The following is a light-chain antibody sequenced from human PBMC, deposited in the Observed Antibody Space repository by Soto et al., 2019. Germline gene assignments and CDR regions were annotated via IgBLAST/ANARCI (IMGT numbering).Light chain of an antibody. Sequence: IRMTPSPSSLSASVIYRVNITCRASQDIVNDLGWYQQKPGKAPNLLIYAASSLRSGLPSRFSGSGSGTHFTLTINSPQAEDSATYFCLQDYTYPWTFGQGTKVAIK. J-gene: IGKJ1*01. CDR3: LQDYTYPWT. CDR2: AAS. CDR1: QDIVND. V-gene: IGKV1-6*02.